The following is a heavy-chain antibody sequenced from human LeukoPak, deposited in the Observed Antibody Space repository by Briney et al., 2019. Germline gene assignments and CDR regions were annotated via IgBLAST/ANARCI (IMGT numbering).Heavy chain of an antibody. CDR1: GGSISRYY. CDR2: KDYSGST. V-gene: IGHV4-59*12. Sequence: PSETLSLTCTVSGGSISRYYWSWIRQPPGKGLEWIGYKDYSGSTNYNRSLKSRVTMSVDTSKNQFSLKLSSVTAADMAVYYCARGRPTRDYFDYWGQGTLVTVSS. J-gene: IGHJ4*02. CDR3: ARGRPTRDYFDY.